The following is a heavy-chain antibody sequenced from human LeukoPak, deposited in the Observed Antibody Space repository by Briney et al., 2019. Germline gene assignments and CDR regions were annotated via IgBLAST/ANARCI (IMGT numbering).Heavy chain of an antibody. D-gene: IGHD4-17*01. V-gene: IGHV3-23*01. CDR1: GFTFSSYA. CDR3: AKDSPSRGLRNWFDP. J-gene: IGHJ5*02. Sequence: GGSLRLSCAASGFTFSSYAMSWVRQAPGKGLEWVSAISGSGGSTYYADSVKGRFTISRDNPKNTLYLQMNSLRAEDTAVYYCAKDSPSRGLRNWFDPWGQGTLVTVSS. CDR2: ISGSGGST.